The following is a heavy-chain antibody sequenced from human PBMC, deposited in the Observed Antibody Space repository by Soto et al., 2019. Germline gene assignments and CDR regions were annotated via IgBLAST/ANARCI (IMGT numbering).Heavy chain of an antibody. J-gene: IGHJ4*02. D-gene: IGHD6-13*01. V-gene: IGHV3-7*05. CDR2: IKQDGSEK. Sequence: EVQLVESGGGLVQPGGSLRLSCVASGFTFSSNWMTWVRQAPGKGLEWVANIKQDGSEKYYVDSVKGRFTISRDNAKNSLYLQMNSLRAEDTAVYYCARDLTRYGSPVVDYWGQGTLVTVSS. CDR3: ARDLTRYGSPVVDY. CDR1: GFTFSSNW.